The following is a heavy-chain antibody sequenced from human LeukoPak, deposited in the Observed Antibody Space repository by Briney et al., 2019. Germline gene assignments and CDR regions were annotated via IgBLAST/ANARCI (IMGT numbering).Heavy chain of an antibody. CDR2: INHSGGT. J-gene: IGHJ4*02. CDR3: ARYGSGSYYVRD. D-gene: IGHD3-10*01. CDR1: GGSFSGYY. V-gene: IGHV4-34*01. Sequence: PSETLSLTCAVYGGSFSGYYWSWIRQPPGKGLEWIGEINHSGGTNYNPSLKSRVTISVDTSKNQFSLKLSSVTAADTAVYYCARYGSGSYYVRDWGQGTLVTVSS.